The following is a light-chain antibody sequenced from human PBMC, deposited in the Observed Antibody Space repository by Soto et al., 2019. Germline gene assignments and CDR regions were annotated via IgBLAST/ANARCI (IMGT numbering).Light chain of an antibody. J-gene: IGLJ2*01. Sequence: QSALTQPASVSGSPGQSITISCTGTSSDGGGYNYVSWYQQHPGKAPKLMIYDVTNRPSGVSNRFSGSKSGDTASLTISGIQAEDEADYYCSSYTTSSTLYVVFGGGTKLTVL. V-gene: IGLV2-14*01. CDR2: DVT. CDR1: SSDGGGYNY. CDR3: SSYTTSSTLYVV.